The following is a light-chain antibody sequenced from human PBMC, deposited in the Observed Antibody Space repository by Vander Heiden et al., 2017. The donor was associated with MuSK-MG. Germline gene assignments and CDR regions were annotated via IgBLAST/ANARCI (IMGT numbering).Light chain of an antibody. CDR3: QQDGSSPWT. Sequence: EIVLPQSPGTLSLSPGERATLSCRASQSVPFSSLAWYQQKPGQAPRLLIYDASTRATGIPDRFSGSGSGTDFTLIISRLEPEDFAVYSCQQDGSSPWTFGQGTKVDIK. J-gene: IGKJ1*01. V-gene: IGKV3-20*01. CDR1: QSVPFSS. CDR2: DAS.